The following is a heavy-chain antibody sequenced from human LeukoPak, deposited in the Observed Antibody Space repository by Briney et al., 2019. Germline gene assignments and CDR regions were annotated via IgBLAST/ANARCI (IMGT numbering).Heavy chain of an antibody. D-gene: IGHD5-18*01. V-gene: IGHV3-23*01. CDR3: AKDSGYSYGQPPHFDY. J-gene: IGHJ4*02. Sequence: GGSLRLSCAASGFTFSSYAMSWVRQAPGKGLEWVSAISGSGGSTYYADSVKGRFTISRDNSKNTLYLQMNRLRAEDTAVYYCAKDSGYSYGQPPHFDYWGQGTLVTVSS. CDR2: ISGSGGST. CDR1: GFTFSSYA.